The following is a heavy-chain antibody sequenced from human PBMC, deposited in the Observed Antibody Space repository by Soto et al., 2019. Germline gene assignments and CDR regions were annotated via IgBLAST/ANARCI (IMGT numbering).Heavy chain of an antibody. V-gene: IGHV4-34*01. Sequence: PSETLSLTCAVYGGSFSGYYWSWIRQPPGKGLEWIGEINHSGSNNYSPSLKSRVTMSLDTSKNQFSLKLTSVTAADTAVYYCARGGSNDWQVAFDIWGQGTMVTVSS. CDR3: ARGGSNDWQVAFDI. J-gene: IGHJ3*02. CDR2: INHSGSN. D-gene: IGHD3-9*01. CDR1: GGSFSGYY.